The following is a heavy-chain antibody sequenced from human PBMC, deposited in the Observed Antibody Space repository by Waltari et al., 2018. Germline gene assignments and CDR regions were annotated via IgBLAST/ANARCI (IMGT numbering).Heavy chain of an antibody. V-gene: IGHV3-23*01. D-gene: IGHD2-2*01. CDR1: GFTFSSYA. Sequence: EVQLLESGGGLVQPGGSLRLSCAASGFTFSSYAMSWVRQAPGKGLEWVSAISGSGGSTYYADSVKGRFTISRDNSKNTLYLQMNSLRAEDTAVYYCAKWSCSSTSCYDEGGIYYYYYMDVWGKGTTVTVSS. CDR3: AKWSCSSTSCYDEGGIYYYYYMDV. J-gene: IGHJ6*03. CDR2: ISGSGGST.